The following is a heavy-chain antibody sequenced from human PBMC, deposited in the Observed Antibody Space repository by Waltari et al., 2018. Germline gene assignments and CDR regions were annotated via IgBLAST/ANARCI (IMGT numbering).Heavy chain of an antibody. D-gene: IGHD2-2*01. CDR3: ASSSTIYYYYGMDV. J-gene: IGHJ6*02. CDR2: ISSSSSTI. V-gene: IGHV3-48*01. Sequence: LEWVSYISSSSSTIYYADSVKGRFTISRDNAKNSLYLQMNSLRAEDTAVYYCASSSTIYYYYGMDVWGQGTTVTVSS.